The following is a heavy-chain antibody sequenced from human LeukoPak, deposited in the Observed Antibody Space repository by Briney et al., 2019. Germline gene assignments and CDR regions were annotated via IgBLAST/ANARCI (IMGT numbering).Heavy chain of an antibody. V-gene: IGHV1-69*05. J-gene: IGHJ4*02. Sequence: SVKVSCTASGGTFSSYAISWVRQAPGQGLEWMGRIIPIFGTANYAQKFQGRVTITTDESTSTAYMELSSLRSEDTAVYYCARARNCGGDCYAFDYWGQGTLVTVSS. CDR1: GGTFSSYA. D-gene: IGHD2-21*02. CDR3: ARARNCGGDCYAFDY. CDR2: IIPIFGTA.